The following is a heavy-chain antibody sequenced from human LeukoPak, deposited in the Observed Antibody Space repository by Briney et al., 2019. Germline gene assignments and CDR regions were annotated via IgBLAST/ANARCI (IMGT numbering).Heavy chain of an antibody. D-gene: IGHD6-25*01. J-gene: IGHJ3*01. CDR2: ISTTSRHI. CDR1: GFTFSSYS. CDR3: ARGSVQLQRLDAFDV. Sequence: PGGSLRLPCAASGFTFSSYSIDWVRQAPGKGLEWVSSISTTSRHIYYADSVKGRFTISRDNAKNSLSLQMTSLRAEDTAVYYCARGSVQLQRLDAFDVWGQGTMVTVSS. V-gene: IGHV3-21*01.